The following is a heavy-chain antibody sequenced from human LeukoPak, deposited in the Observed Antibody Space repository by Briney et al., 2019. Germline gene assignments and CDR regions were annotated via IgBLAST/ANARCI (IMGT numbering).Heavy chain of an antibody. CDR3: ARTDTAMVNDFDY. CDR2: IIPIFGTA. J-gene: IGHJ4*02. CDR1: GGTFSSYA. V-gene: IGHV1-69*05. D-gene: IGHD5-18*01. Sequence: SVKVSCKASGGTFSSYAISGLRQAPGQGVEGMGGIIPIFGTANYAQKLQGRVTITTDESTSTAYMELSSLRSEDTAVYYCARTDTAMVNDFDYWGQGTLVTVSS.